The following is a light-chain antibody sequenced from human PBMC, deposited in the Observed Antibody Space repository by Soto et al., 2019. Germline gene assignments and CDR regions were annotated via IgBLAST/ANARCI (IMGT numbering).Light chain of an antibody. J-gene: IGKJ1*01. CDR2: GAS. CDR1: QSVSSSY. V-gene: IGKV3-20*01. Sequence: EIELTQSPGTLSLSPGDRATLSCRASQSVSSSYLAWYQQKPGQAPRVLIYGASNRATGIPDRFSGSGSGTDFTLTISRLEPEDFAVYYCLQYGSSPKTFGQGTKVEIK. CDR3: LQYGSSPKT.